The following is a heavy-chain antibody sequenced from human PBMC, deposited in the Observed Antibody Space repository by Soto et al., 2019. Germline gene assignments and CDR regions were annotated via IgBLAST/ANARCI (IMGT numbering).Heavy chain of an antibody. CDR3: AGGGAGSGPFTWELPDH. V-gene: IGHV1-45*02. J-gene: IGHJ4*02. Sequence: SGKVSCKALGNTFTYRYLHWVRQAPGQALEWMGWITPFSGDVHYAQKFQERVTITRDRSINTAYMQMSSLRSEDTAMYFCAGGGAGSGPFTWELPDHWGQGTLVTVSS. CDR1: GNTFTYRY. D-gene: IGHD1-26*01. CDR2: ITPFSGDV.